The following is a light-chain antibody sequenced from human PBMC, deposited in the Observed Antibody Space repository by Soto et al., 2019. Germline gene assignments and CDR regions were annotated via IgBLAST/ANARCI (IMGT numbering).Light chain of an antibody. CDR3: QQYNNWPPT. V-gene: IGKV3-20*01. J-gene: IGKJ1*01. CDR1: QSVSSSY. Sequence: EIVLTQSPGTLSLSPGERATLSCRASQSVSSSYLAWYQQKPGQAPRLLIYGASTRATGIPDRFSGSGSGTNFTLTVSRLQSEDFAVYYCQQYNNWPPTFGQGTKVDI. CDR2: GAS.